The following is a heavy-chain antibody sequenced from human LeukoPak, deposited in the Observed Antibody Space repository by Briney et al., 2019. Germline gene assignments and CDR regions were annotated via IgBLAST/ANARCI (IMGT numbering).Heavy chain of an antibody. J-gene: IGHJ4*02. CDR1: GFTFSTYA. CDR3: AKAGDRNYFDY. V-gene: IGHV3-23*01. D-gene: IGHD3-22*01. Sequence: GGSLRLSCAASGFTFSTYALHWVRQAPGKGLEWVSGISPTGDGAYYADSMKGRFSISRDNTRNTLYVHMNSLRAEDTAVYYCAKAGDRNYFDYWGQGALVTVFS. CDR2: ISPTGDGA.